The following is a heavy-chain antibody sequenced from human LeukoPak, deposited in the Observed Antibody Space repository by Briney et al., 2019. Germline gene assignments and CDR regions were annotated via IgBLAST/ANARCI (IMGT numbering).Heavy chain of an antibody. D-gene: IGHD3-10*01. CDR1: GFTFSSYS. J-gene: IGHJ5*02. V-gene: IGHV3-21*01. CDR2: ISSSSSYI. CDR3: ARPLMYYYGSETYFWFDP. Sequence: GGSLRLSCAASGFTFSSYSMNWVRQAPGKGLEWVSSISSSSSYIYYADSVRGRFTISRDNAKNSLSLQMNSLRAEDTAVYYCARPLMYYYGSETYFWFDPWGQGTLVTVSS.